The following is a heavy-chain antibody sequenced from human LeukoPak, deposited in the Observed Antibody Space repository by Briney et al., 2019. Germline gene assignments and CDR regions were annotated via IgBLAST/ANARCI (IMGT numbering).Heavy chain of an antibody. CDR3: SRDFDY. CDR2: IYYSGST. J-gene: IGHJ4*02. Sequence: SETLSLTCTVSGGSISSSSYYWGWIRQPPGKGLEWIGSIYYSGSTDYNPSLKSRVTISVDTSKNQFSLKLNSVTAADTAVYYCSRDFDYWGQGTLVTVSS. V-gene: IGHV4-39*07. CDR1: GGSISSSSYY.